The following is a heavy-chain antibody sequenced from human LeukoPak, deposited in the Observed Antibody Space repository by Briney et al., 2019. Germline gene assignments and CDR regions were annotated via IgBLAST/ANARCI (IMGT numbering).Heavy chain of an antibody. Sequence: PGGFLRLSCAASGFTFGNYWINWVRHAPGKGLVWVSRVHSDGSITNYADSVKGRFSISRDSAKNTLYLQMSSLRSEDTAVYYCAREQEDCTGTTWYRAFDVWGQGTMVTVP. D-gene: IGHD2-8*02. CDR2: VHSDGSIT. V-gene: IGHV3-74*01. CDR3: AREQEDCTGTTWYRAFDV. CDR1: GFTFGNYW. J-gene: IGHJ3*01.